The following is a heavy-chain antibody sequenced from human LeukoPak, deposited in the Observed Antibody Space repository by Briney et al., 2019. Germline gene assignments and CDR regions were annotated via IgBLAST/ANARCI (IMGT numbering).Heavy chain of an antibody. V-gene: IGHV4-34*01. CDR2: INHSGST. Sequence: PSETLSLTCAVYDGSFSGYYWSWIRQPPGKGLKWIGEINHSGSTNYNPSLKSRVTISVDTSKNQFSLKLSSVTAADTAVYYCARGMPVVVPAAIGGWFDPWGQGTLVTVSS. CDR1: DGSFSGYY. J-gene: IGHJ5*02. CDR3: ARGMPVVVPAAIGGWFDP. D-gene: IGHD2-2*02.